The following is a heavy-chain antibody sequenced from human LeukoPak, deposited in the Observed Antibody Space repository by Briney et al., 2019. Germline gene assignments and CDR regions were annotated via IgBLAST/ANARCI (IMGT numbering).Heavy chain of an antibody. V-gene: IGHV3-48*03. D-gene: IGHD3-10*01. CDR2: ISSSSSTV. CDR3: ARDLVVRGRWSWFDP. CDR1: GFTFSSYE. Sequence: PGRSLRLSCAAPGFTFSSYEMNWVRQAPGKGLEWVSYISSSSSTVYYADSVTGRFTISRDNAKNSLYLQMNSLRAEDTAVYYCARDLVVRGRWSWFDPWGHGTLVTVSS. J-gene: IGHJ5*02.